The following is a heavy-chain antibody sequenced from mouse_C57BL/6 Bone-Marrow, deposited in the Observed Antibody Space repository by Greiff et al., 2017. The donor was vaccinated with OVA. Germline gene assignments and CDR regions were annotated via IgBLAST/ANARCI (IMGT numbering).Heavy chain of an antibody. J-gene: IGHJ2*01. CDR1: GFTFSSYA. V-gene: IGHV5-4*01. CDR2: ISDGGSYT. CDR3: ARDAPMGYFDY. Sequence: EVQVVESGGGLVKPGGSLELSCAASGFTFSSYAMSWVRQTPEKRLEWVATISDGGSYTYYPDNVKGRFTISRDNAKNNLYLQMSHLKSEDTAMYYCARDAPMGYFDYWGQGTTLTVSS.